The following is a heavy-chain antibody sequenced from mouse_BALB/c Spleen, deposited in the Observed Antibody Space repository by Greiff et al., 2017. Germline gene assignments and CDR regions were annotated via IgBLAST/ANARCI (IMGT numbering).Heavy chain of an antibody. D-gene: IGHD2-10*02. CDR1: GYTFTSYW. J-gene: IGHJ4*01. Sequence: QVQLQQSGAELAKPGASVKMSCKASGYTFTSYWMHWVKQRPGQGLEWIGYINPSTVYTEYNQKFKDKATLTADKSSSTAYMQLSSLTSEDSAVYYCARRGYGNLYAMDYWGQGTSVTVSS. V-gene: IGHV1-7*01. CDR2: INPSTVYT. CDR3: ARRGYGNLYAMDY.